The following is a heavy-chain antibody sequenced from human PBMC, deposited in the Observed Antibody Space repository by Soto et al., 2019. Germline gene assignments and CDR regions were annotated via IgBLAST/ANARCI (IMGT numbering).Heavy chain of an antibody. CDR1: GGSFSGYY. D-gene: IGHD3-10*02. CDR2: INHSGST. V-gene: IGHV4-34*01. J-gene: IGHJ6*02. Sequence: SETLSLTSAVYGGSFSGYYWSWIRQPPGKGLEWIGEINHSGSTNYNPSLNSRVTISVDTSKNQFSLKLSSVTAADTAVYYCARASMFRPYYYYYGMDVWGQGPPMTVYS. CDR3: ARASMFRPYYYYYGMDV.